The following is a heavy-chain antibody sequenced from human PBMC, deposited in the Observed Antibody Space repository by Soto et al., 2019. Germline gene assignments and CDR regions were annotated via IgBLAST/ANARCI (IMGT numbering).Heavy chain of an antibody. CDR2: IRSGGDYT. D-gene: IGHD2-15*01. Sequence: PGGSLRLSCAASGFIFTNYAMSWVRQAPGKGLEWVSSIRSGGDYTYYADSIKGRFTISRDNSKNTLYLQMNSLRAEDTAIYYCAKKGPGSESRWTDDYWGQGTVVTVSS. V-gene: IGHV3-23*01. CDR1: GFIFTNYA. J-gene: IGHJ4*02. CDR3: AKKGPGSESRWTDDY.